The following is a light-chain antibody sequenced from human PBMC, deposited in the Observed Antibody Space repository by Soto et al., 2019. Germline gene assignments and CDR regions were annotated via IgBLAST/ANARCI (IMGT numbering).Light chain of an antibody. V-gene: IGKV4-1*01. J-gene: IGKJ2*01. Sequence: DIVMTQSPDSLAVSLGERATINCKSSQSVLYSSNNKNYLAWYQQKPGQPPKLLIYWASTRESGVPDRFSGSGSATDFTLTISSLPAEDVAVYYCQQSYSTPPTFGQGTKLEIK. CDR1: QSVLYSSNNKNY. CDR3: QQSYSTPPT. CDR2: WAS.